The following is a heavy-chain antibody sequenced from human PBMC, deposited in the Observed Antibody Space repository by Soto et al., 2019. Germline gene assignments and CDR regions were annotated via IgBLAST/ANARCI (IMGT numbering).Heavy chain of an antibody. CDR2: ISYDGSNK. CDR1: GFTFSSYG. V-gene: IGHV3-30*18. Sequence: WVLRLSCAASGFTFSSYGMHWVRQAPGKGLEWVAVISYDGSNKYYADSVKGRFTISRDNSKNTLYLQMNSLRAEDTAVYYCAKAFYDIVVVPAARFRNWFDPWGQGTLVTV. D-gene: IGHD2-2*01. J-gene: IGHJ5*02. CDR3: AKAFYDIVVVPAARFRNWFDP.